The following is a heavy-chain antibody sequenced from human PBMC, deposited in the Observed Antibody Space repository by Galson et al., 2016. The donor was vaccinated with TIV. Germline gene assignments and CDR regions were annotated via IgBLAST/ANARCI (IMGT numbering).Heavy chain of an antibody. D-gene: IGHD3-22*01. J-gene: IGHJ4*02. CDR1: GDPLGTGPYY. CDR2: IYNTGGS. CDR3: ARTPYDSGDHSLFDY. V-gene: IGHV4-31*03. Sequence: TLSLTCTVSGDPLGTGPYYWSWIRHHPGKGREWLGPIYNTGGSYYNPSLRSRVTLSMDTPRSQFSLQLSSVTAADTSVYHCARTPYDSGDHSLFDYWGQGALVTVSS.